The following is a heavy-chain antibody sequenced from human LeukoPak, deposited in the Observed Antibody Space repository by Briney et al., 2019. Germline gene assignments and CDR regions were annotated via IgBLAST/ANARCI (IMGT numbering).Heavy chain of an antibody. CDR2: ISGSGGST. Sequence: GGTLRLSCAASGFTFSSYGMSWVRQAPGKGLEWVSAISGSGGSTYYADSVKGRFTISRDNSKNTLYLQMNSLRAEDTAVYYCAKVPSHSYATHWGQGTLVTVSS. J-gene: IGHJ4*02. CDR1: GFTFSSYG. CDR3: AKVPSHSYATH. D-gene: IGHD5-18*01. V-gene: IGHV3-23*01.